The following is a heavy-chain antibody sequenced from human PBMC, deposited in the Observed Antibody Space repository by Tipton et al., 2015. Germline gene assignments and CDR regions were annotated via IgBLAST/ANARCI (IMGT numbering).Heavy chain of an antibody. CDR2: VQYDGQRK. CDR1: GFTFSSYG. Sequence: SLRLSCAASGFTFSSYGMNWVRQVPGKGLAWVASVQYDGQRKDYVDSVKGRFTISRDNSQDTLYLHMNNLRAEDTGSYYCARFNVTLGGFEFGGQATTVTVSS. J-gene: IGHJ3*01. V-gene: IGHV3-30*12. D-gene: IGHD2-15*01. CDR3: ARFNVTLGGFEF.